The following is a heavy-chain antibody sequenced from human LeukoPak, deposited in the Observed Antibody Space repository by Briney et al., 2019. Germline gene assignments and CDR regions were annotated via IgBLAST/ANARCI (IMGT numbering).Heavy chain of an antibody. V-gene: IGHV4-59*08. J-gene: IGHJ6*02. D-gene: IGHD2-2*02. CDR2: IYYSGST. CDR1: GGSISSYY. Sequence: SETLSLTCTVSGGSISSYYWSWIRQPPGKGLEWIGYIYYSGSTNYNPSLKSRVTISVDTSKNQFSLKLSSVTAADTAVYYCARHNHQLLYISYGMDDWGQGTTVTVSS. CDR3: ARHNHQLLYISYGMDD.